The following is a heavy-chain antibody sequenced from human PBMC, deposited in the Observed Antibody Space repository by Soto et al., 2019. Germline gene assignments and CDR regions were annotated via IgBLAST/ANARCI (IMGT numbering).Heavy chain of an antibody. CDR1: GFTFSSYA. Sequence: QVQLVESGGGVVQPGRSLRLSCAASGFTFSSYAMHWVRQAPGKGLEWVAVISYDGSNKYYADSVKGRFTISRDNSKNTLDLKMNSLRDEDTAVYYCARDSSTIFTHCSGRDVWGQGTTVTVSS. J-gene: IGHJ6*02. CDR2: ISYDGSNK. D-gene: IGHD3-3*01. CDR3: ARDSSTIFTHCSGRDV. V-gene: IGHV3-30-3*01.